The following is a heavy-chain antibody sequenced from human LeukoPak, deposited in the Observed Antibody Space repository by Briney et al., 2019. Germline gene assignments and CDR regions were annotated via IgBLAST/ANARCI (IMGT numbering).Heavy chain of an antibody. CDR2: IYSGGGT. D-gene: IGHD6-13*01. CDR1: GFTVSNNF. V-gene: IGHV3-53*01. J-gene: IGHJ5*02. CDR3: ARKSLGIAAAGTFFGS. Sequence: GGSLRLSCAASGFTVSNNFVTWVRQAPGKGLEWVSIIYSGGGTDDADSVKGRFTISRDNSKNTVYLQMNSLRAEDTAVYHCARKSLGIAAAGTFFGSWGQGTLVTVSS.